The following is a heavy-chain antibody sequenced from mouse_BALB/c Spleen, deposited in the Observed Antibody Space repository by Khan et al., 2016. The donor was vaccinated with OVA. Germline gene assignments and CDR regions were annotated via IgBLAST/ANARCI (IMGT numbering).Heavy chain of an antibody. D-gene: IGHD2-14*01. CDR2: IYPGDGDT. Sequence: VQLQESGAELARPGASVKLSCKASGYTFTSYWMQWVKQRPGQGLEWIGTIYPGDGDTRSTQKFKGKATLTADKSSSTVYMQLSSLTSEDSAVYYCASYRYDYFDYWGQGTTLTVSS. CDR1: GYTFTSYW. J-gene: IGHJ2*01. V-gene: IGHV1-87*01. CDR3: ASYRYDYFDY.